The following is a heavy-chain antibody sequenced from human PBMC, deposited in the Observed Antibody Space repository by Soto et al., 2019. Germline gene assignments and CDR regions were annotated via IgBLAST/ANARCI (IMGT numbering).Heavy chain of an antibody. CDR2: INPNSGGT. V-gene: IGHV1-2*04. Sequence: ASVKVSCKASGYTFTGYYMHWVRQAPGQGLEWMGWINPNSGGTNYAQKFQGWVTMTRDTSISTAYMELSRLRSDDTAVYYCARGAGYSSSSVYYYYMDVWGKGTTVTVSS. D-gene: IGHD6-6*01. CDR1: GYTFTGYY. CDR3: ARGAGYSSSSVYYYYMDV. J-gene: IGHJ6*03.